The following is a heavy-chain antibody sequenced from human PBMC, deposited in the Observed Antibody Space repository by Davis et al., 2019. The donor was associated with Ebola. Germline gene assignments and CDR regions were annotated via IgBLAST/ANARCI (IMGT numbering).Heavy chain of an antibody. Sequence: ASVKVSCKASGYKFSDYGISWVRQAPGQGLEWVGWSSTSTGNTHYAQKLQDRVTMTTDTSTSTAYMELRRLGSDDTAVYFCVRDFWSGHTVYWGQGTLITVSS. CDR3: VRDFWSGHTVY. CDR2: SSTSTGNT. D-gene: IGHD3-3*01. CDR1: GYKFSDYG. V-gene: IGHV1-18*01. J-gene: IGHJ4*02.